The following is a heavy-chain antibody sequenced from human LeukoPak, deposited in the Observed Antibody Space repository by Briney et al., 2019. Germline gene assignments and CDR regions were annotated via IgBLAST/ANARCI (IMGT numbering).Heavy chain of an antibody. CDR3: ARDRAYTYGYAYYFEN. D-gene: IGHD5-18*01. Sequence: GGSLRLSCAASGFTVSSNYMSWVRQAPGKGLEWVSVIYSAGSKFYADSVKGRFTISRDNSKNMVHLQMNSLRAEDTAVYYCARDRAYTYGYAYYFENWGQGTLVTVSS. J-gene: IGHJ4*02. V-gene: IGHV3-66*01. CDR2: IYSAGSK. CDR1: GFTVSSNY.